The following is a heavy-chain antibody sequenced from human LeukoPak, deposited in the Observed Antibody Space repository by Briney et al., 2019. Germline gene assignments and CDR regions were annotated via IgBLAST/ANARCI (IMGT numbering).Heavy chain of an antibody. Sequence: GESLRISCQGSGYSFTTYYITWVRQMPGKSLEWMGRIDPSDSYTNYSPSFQGHVTISSDQSISTAYLQWSSLKASDTAIYYCARRPVATNYYYGMDVWGQGTTVTVSS. CDR2: IDPSDSYT. CDR3: ARRPVATNYYYGMDV. D-gene: IGHD2-2*01. CDR1: GYSFTTYY. J-gene: IGHJ6*02. V-gene: IGHV5-10-1*01.